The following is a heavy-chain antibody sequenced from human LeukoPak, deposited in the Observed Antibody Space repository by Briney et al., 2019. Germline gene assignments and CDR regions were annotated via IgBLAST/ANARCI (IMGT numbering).Heavy chain of an antibody. V-gene: IGHV1-2*02. CDR3: ARKPIIGITDVIEY. D-gene: IGHD1-7*01. CDR2: INPNSGGT. J-gene: IGHJ4*02. Sequence: ASVKVSCKASGYTFTGYYMHWVRQAPGQGLEGMGWINPNSGGTNYAQKFQGRVTMTRDTSISTAYMELSRLRSDDTAVYYCARKPIIGITDVIEYWGQGTLVTVSS. CDR1: GYTFTGYY.